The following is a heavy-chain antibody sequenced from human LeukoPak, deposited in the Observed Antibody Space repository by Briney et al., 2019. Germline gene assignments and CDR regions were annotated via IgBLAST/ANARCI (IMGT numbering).Heavy chain of an antibody. CDR3: AKDRVTMTYHFDY. Sequence: PGRSLRLSCAASELTFSSYAMSWVRQAPGKGLEWVSTISGSGGSTYYADSAKGRFTLSRDNSKNTLYLQMNSLRAEDTAVYYCAKDRVTMTYHFDYWGQGTLVTVSS. CDR2: ISGSGGST. D-gene: IGHD3-22*01. CDR1: ELTFSSYA. V-gene: IGHV3-23*01. J-gene: IGHJ4*02.